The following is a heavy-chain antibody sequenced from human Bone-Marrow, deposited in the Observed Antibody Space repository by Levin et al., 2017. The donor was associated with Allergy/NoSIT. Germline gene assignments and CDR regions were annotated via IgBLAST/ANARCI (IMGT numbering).Heavy chain of an antibody. CDR1: GYTFTNYG. CDR2: ISGYNGNT. Sequence: GASVKVSCKTSGYTFTNYGISWVRQAPGQGLEWMGWISGYNGNTNDAQKFQGRATMTTDFSTSTAYMDLRGLPSDDTAVYYCVRDLSLGYCNSDRCYTLSYWGQGTLVTVSS. V-gene: IGHV1-18*01. CDR3: VRDLSLGYCNSDRCYTLSY. J-gene: IGHJ4*02. D-gene: IGHD2-2*01.